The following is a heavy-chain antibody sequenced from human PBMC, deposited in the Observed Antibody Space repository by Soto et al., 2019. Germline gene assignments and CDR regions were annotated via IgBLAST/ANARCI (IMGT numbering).Heavy chain of an antibody. CDR2: INSDGSST. J-gene: IGHJ6*02. Sequence: EVQLVESGGGLVQPGGSLRLSCAASGFTFSSYWMHWVRQAPGKGLVWVSRINSDGSSTSYADSVKGRFTISRDNAKNPLHLQMNRLRAEDTAVYYCASDGTNGMDVWGQGTTVTVSS. CDR1: GFTFSSYW. V-gene: IGHV3-74*01. CDR3: ASDGTNGMDV.